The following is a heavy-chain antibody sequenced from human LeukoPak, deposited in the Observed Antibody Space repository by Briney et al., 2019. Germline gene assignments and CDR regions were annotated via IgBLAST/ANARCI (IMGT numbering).Heavy chain of an antibody. CDR2: IIHSGSS. V-gene: IGHV4-34*01. CDR3: ARGPGNYYTYQPFYYMDV. D-gene: IGHD3-22*01. CDR1: DGSFSGYY. Sequence: SETLSLTCDVSDGSFSGYYWGWIRQPPGKGLERIGEIIHSGSSNYSPPLKSRVTISLDTSKRQFSLTLSSVTAADTGVYYCARGPGNYYTYQPFYYMDVWGKGTAVIVS. J-gene: IGHJ6*03.